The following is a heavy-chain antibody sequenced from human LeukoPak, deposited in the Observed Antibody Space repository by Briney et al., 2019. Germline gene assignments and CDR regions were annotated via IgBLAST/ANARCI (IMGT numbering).Heavy chain of an antibody. Sequence: GGSLRLSCAASGFTFSSYAMSWVRQAPGKGLEWVSAISGSGGSTYYADSVKGRFTISRDNSKNTLYLQMSSLRAEDTAVYYCAKDYSHYYYDSSGIDYWGQGTLVTVSS. CDR1: GFTFSSYA. J-gene: IGHJ4*02. CDR3: AKDYSHYYYDSSGIDY. V-gene: IGHV3-23*01. CDR2: ISGSGGST. D-gene: IGHD3-22*01.